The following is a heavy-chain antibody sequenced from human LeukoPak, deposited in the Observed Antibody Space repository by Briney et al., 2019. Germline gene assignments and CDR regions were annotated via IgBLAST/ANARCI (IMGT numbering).Heavy chain of an antibody. J-gene: IGHJ4*02. D-gene: IGHD4-23*01. CDR2: ISSSSSYI. CDR3: ARNAVVTLRPDY. CDR1: GFTFSSYS. V-gene: IGHV3-21*01. Sequence: GSLRLSCAASGFTFSSYSMNWVRQAPGKGLEWVSSISSSSSYIYYADSVKGRFTISRDNAKNSLYLQMNSLRAEDTAVYYCARNAVVTLRPDYWGQGTLVTVSS.